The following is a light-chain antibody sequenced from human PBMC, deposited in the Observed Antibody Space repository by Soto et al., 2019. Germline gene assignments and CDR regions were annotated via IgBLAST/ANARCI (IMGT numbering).Light chain of an antibody. CDR1: RNLLHSNGYYY. V-gene: IGKV2-28*01. CDR3: AQGLATPWT. CDR2: LGS. Sequence: EIVLTQSPLSLPVTPGEPASISCRSSRNLLHSNGYYYLDWYLQKPGQSPQLLIYLGSNRASGVPDRFSGSGSGTDFTLTISRVEAEDVGVYFCAQGLATPWTFGQGTKVDIK. J-gene: IGKJ1*01.